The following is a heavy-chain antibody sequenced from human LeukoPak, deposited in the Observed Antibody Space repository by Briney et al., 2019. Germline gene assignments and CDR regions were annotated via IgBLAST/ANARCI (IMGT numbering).Heavy chain of an antibody. CDR2: IHSIGST. CDR1: GVSLSDCY. J-gene: IGHJ4*02. Sequence: SETLCLTCTVSGVSLSDCYWGWIRQPAGKGLEWIGRIHSIGSTNYSPSLESRVTLSVDTSKNQFSLKLSSVTAADTAVYYCVRDINDDYWSGYPDFWGQGTRVTVSS. CDR3: VRDINDDYWSGYPDF. V-gene: IGHV4-4*07. D-gene: IGHD3-3*01.